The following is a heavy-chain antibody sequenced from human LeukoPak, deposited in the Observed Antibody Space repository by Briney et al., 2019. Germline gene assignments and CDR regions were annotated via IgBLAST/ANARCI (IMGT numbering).Heavy chain of an antibody. J-gene: IGHJ5*02. Sequence: KPSETLSLTCTVSGGSISSYYWSWIRQPPGKGLEWIGYIYYSGSTNYNPSLKSRVTISVDTSKNQFSLKLSSVTAADTAVYYCAREGTDLYNWFDPWGQGTLVTVSP. CDR2: IYYSGST. V-gene: IGHV4-59*01. CDR1: GGSISSYY. CDR3: AREGTDLYNWFDP.